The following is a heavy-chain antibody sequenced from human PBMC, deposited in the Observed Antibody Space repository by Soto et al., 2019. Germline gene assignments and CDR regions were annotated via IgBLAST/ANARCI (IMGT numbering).Heavy chain of an antibody. CDR3: ARGGPEYYFDY. J-gene: IGHJ4*02. CDR2: IIPIFGTA. Sequence: ASVKVSCKASGGTFSSYAISWVRQAPGQGLEWMGGIIPIFGTANYAQKFQGGVTITADESTSTAYMELSSLRSEDTAVYYCARGGPEYYFDYWGQGTLVTVSS. CDR1: GGTFSSYA. D-gene: IGHD3-16*01. V-gene: IGHV1-69*13.